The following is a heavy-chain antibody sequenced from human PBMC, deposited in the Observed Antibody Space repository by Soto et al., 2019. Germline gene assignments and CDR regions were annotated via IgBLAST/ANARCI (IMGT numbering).Heavy chain of an antibody. CDR2: INAGNGNT. V-gene: IGHV1-3*01. J-gene: IGHJ6*02. CDR3: ARVPYHNGWSAYYGMDV. Sequence: ASVKVSCKASGDTFTHYGIHWVRQAPGQRLEWMGWINAGNGNTKYSQNFQGRVTITRDTSASTAYMELSSLRSEDTAVFYCARVPYHNGWSAYYGMDVWGQGTTVTVYS. D-gene: IGHD6-19*01. CDR1: GDTFTHYG.